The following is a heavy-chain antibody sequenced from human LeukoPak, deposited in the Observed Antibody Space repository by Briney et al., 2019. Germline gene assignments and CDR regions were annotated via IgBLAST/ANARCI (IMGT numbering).Heavy chain of an antibody. CDR3: ARHGSSSSAKDYYYYYMDV. D-gene: IGHD6-6*01. J-gene: IGHJ6*03. V-gene: IGHV1-69*05. Sequence: GSSVKVSCKASGGTFSSYAISLVRQAPGQGLEWMGGIIPIFGTANYAQKFQGRVTITTDESTSTAYMELSSLRSEDTAVYYCARHGSSSSAKDYYYYYMDVWGKGTTVTVSS. CDR1: GGTFSSYA. CDR2: IIPIFGTA.